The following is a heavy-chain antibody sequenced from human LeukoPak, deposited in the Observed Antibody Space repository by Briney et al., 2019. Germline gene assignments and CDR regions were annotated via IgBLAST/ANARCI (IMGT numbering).Heavy chain of an antibody. D-gene: IGHD2-2*01. Sequence: GGSLRLSCAASGFTFSGFGMHWVRQAPGKGLEWVAFIRYDGTNKYYVDSVKGRFTISRDNSKNTLYLQMNSLRAEDTAVYYCARDQLLSHAFDTWGQGTMVTVSS. J-gene: IGHJ3*02. CDR1: GFTFSGFG. CDR2: IRYDGTNK. V-gene: IGHV3-30*02. CDR3: ARDQLLSHAFDT.